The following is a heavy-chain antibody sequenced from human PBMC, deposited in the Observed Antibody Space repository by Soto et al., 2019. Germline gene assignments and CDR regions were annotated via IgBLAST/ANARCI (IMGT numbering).Heavy chain of an antibody. Sequence: PGESLKISCKGSGYTFTTYWIGWVRQMPGKGLEWMGIIYPGDSDTRYSPSFQGQVIISADKSISTAYLQWSSLKASDIAMYYCARPTLSYADDAFDIWGQGTMVTVSS. CDR1: GYTFTTYW. J-gene: IGHJ3*02. CDR2: IYPGDSDT. CDR3: ARPTLSYADDAFDI. D-gene: IGHD2-2*01. V-gene: IGHV5-51*01.